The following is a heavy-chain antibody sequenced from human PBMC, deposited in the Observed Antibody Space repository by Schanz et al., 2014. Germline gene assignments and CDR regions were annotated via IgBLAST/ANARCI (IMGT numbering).Heavy chain of an antibody. V-gene: IGHV3-30*03. Sequence: QVQLVESGGGVFQPGRSLRLSCAASGFTFSTYGMHWVRQAPGKGLEWVAVILYDGSNKYYADSVKGRFTISRDNSKNTLYLQMNSLRVEDTALYYCAREYSSYGTVYYWGQGTLVTVSS. CDR2: ILYDGSNK. CDR1: GFTFSTYG. J-gene: IGHJ4*02. CDR3: AREYSSYGTVYY. D-gene: IGHD5-12*01.